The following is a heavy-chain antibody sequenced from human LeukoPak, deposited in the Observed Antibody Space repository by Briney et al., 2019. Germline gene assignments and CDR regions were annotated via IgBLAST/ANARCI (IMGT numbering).Heavy chain of an antibody. J-gene: IGHJ4*02. V-gene: IGHV4-34*01. CDR3: ARSGRYFETQ. CDR1: GGSLSGYY. D-gene: IGHD3-9*01. CDR2: IHHSGST. Sequence: RSETLSLTCAVYGGSLSGYYWSWIRQPPGKGLEWIGEIHHSGSTNYNASLKSRVTISVDTSKNQFSLKLSSVTAADTAVYYCARSGRYFETQWGQGTLVTVSS.